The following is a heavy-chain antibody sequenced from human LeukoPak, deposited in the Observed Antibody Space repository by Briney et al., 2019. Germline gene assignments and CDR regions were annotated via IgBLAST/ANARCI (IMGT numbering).Heavy chain of an antibody. J-gene: IGHJ4*02. CDR3: ARGRDYYDSSGYYSYYFDY. CDR2: IIPIFGTA. D-gene: IGHD3-22*01. V-gene: IGHV1-69*13. CDR1: GGTFNNSA. Sequence: ASVKVSCKTSGGTFNNSAISWLRQAPGQGLEWMGGIIPIFGTANYAQKFQGRVTITADESTSTAYMELSSLRSEDTAVYYCARGRDYYDSSGYYSYYFDYWGQGTLVTVSS.